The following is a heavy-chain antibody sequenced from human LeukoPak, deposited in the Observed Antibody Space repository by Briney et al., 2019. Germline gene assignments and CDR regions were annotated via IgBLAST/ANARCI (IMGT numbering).Heavy chain of an antibody. CDR3: ARGRGDRDAFDI. V-gene: IGHV1-46*01. Sequence: ASVKVSCKASGYTFTSYYMHWVRQAPGEGLEWMGIIKPSGGSTSYAQKFQGRVTMTRDTSISTAYMELSRLRSDDTAVYYCARGRGDRDAFDIWGQGTMVTVSS. CDR1: GYTFTSYY. CDR2: IKPSGGST. D-gene: IGHD2-21*02. J-gene: IGHJ3*02.